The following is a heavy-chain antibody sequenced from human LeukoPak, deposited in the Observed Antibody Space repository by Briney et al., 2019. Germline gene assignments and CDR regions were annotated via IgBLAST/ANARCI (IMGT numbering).Heavy chain of an antibody. CDR2: INHSGST. V-gene: IGHV4-34*01. CDR3: ASGSSGWYMVY. Sequence: SETLSLTCAVYGGSFSGYYWSWIRQPPGKGLEWIGEINHSGSTNYNPSLKSRVTISVDTSKNQFSLKLSSVTAADTAVYYCASGSSGWYMVYWGQGTLVTVSS. D-gene: IGHD6-19*01. CDR1: GGSFSGYY. J-gene: IGHJ4*02.